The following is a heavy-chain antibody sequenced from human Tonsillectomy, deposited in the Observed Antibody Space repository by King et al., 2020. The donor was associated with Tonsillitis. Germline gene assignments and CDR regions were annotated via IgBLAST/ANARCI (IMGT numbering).Heavy chain of an antibody. Sequence: VQLVESGGGLVQPGGSLRLSCAASGFTFTTYAMSWVRQAPGKGLEWVSAISGGGGTTYYADSVKGRFTISRDKSKNTLYLQMSSLRAEDTAVYYCATSLMPSYHDTSGYLRPWDHWGQGTLVTVSS. J-gene: IGHJ4*02. D-gene: IGHD3-22*01. CDR1: GFTFTTYA. CDR3: ATSLMPSYHDTSGYLRPWDH. CDR2: ISGGGGTT. V-gene: IGHV3-23*04.